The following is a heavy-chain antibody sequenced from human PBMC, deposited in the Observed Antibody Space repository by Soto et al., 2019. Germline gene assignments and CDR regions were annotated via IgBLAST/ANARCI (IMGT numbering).Heavy chain of an antibody. V-gene: IGHV3-23*01. CDR2: ISGYGDFT. CDR3: ARPATYEILRYYYYAMDV. D-gene: IGHD3-9*01. J-gene: IGHJ6*02. CDR1: GFSLSDYA. Sequence: EVQMLESGGGLGHPGGSLRLSCAVSGFSLSDYAMSWVRQAPGKGLEWVSAISGYGDFTYYADSVKGRFTISRDTSKNTLYLRMESLRAEDTAIYYCARPATYEILRYYYYAMDVWGQGTTVTVSS.